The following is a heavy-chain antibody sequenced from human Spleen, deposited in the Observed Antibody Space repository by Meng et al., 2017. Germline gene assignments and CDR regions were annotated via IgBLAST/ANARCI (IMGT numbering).Heavy chain of an antibody. CDR1: GFTSSSYS. CDR3: ARDLVVGHGRYCSGSSCQMYYYYYGMDV. D-gene: IGHD2-15*01. CDR2: ISSSSSYI. V-gene: IGHV3-21*01. J-gene: IGHJ6*02. Sequence: GESLKISCAASGFTSSSYSMNWVRQAPGKGLEWVSSISSSSSYIYYADSVKGRFTISRDKAKNSLCLQMNSLRAEDTAAYYCARDLVVGHGRYCSGSSCQMYYYYYGMDVWGQGTTVTVPS.